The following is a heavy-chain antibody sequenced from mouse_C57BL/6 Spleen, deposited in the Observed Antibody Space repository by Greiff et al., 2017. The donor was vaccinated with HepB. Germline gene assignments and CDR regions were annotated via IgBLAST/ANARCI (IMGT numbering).Heavy chain of an antibody. V-gene: IGHV10-1*01. CDR1: GFSFNTYA. D-gene: IGHD6-1*01. Sequence: EVMLVESGGGLVQPKGSLKLSCAASGFSFNTYAMNWVRQAPGKGLEWVARIRSKSNNYATYYADSVKDRFTISRDDSENMLYLQMNNLKTEDTAMYYCVRQGASYAMDYWGQGTSVTVSS. J-gene: IGHJ4*01. CDR2: IRSKSNNYAT. CDR3: VRQGASYAMDY.